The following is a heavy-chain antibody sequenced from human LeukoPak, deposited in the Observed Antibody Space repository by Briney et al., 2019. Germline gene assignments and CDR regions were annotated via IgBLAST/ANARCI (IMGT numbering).Heavy chain of an antibody. J-gene: IGHJ4*02. V-gene: IGHV4-59*01. D-gene: IGHD6-13*01. CDR1: GGSISSYY. CDR3: ARVAAAGTL. Sequence: SETLSLTCTVSGGSISSYYWSWIRQPPGKGLEWIGYFYYSGSTNYNPSLKSRVTISVDTSNNQFSLNLSSVTAADTAVYYCARVAAAGTLWGQGTLVTVSS. CDR2: FYYSGST.